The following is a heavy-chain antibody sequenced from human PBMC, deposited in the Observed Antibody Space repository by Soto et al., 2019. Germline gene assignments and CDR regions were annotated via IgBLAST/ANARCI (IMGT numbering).Heavy chain of an antibody. Sequence: SETLSLTCTVSGGSISGSSYYWGWIRQPPGKGLEWIGSIYYSGSTYYNPSLKSRVTISVDTSKNQFSLKLSSVTAADTAVYYCARLVWYDYVWGSYRLFDYWGQGTLVTVSS. CDR3: ARLVWYDYVWGSYRLFDY. CDR1: GGSISGSSYY. CDR2: IYYSGST. J-gene: IGHJ4*02. V-gene: IGHV4-39*01. D-gene: IGHD3-16*02.